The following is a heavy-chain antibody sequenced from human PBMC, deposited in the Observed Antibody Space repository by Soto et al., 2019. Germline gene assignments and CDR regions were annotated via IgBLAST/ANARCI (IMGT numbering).Heavy chain of an antibody. CDR1: GYGVPGNTAS. CDR2: TYFRSKWYN. V-gene: IGHV6-1*01. CDR3: AKGDNLGPKTGYAFDP. Sequence: HSQPLSLTCASSGYGVPGNTASWNWKRQSPSLGLEWLGRTYFRSKWYNDYAVSVKSRIIINPDTSNNQFSLQLNSVTPEDTAVYFCAKGDNLGPKTGYAFDPWGQGRMGTSPQ. D-gene: IGHD5-12*01. J-gene: IGHJ5*02.